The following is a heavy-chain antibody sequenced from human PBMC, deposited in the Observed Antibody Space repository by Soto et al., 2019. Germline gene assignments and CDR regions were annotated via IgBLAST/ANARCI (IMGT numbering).Heavy chain of an antibody. CDR3: ARGLSVTLSDN. CDR1: GGSISTGGYY. V-gene: IGHV4-31*03. J-gene: IGHJ4*02. D-gene: IGHD4-17*01. CDR2: IYYSGST. Sequence: QVQLQESGPGLVKPSQTLSLTCTVSGGSISTGGYYWTWIRQHPGKGLEWIGYIYYSGSTSYNPSLKSRVTISVDTSKNQFSLKLSSVTAADTAVYYCARGLSVTLSDNWGQGTLVTVSS.